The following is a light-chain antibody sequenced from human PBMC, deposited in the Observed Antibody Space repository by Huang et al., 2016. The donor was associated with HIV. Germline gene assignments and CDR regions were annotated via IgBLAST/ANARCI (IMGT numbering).Light chain of an antibody. V-gene: IGKV4-1*01. CDR1: QSLLYSSNNKNY. CDR2: WAS. Sequence: DIVMTQSPDSLAVSLGERATINCKSSQSLLYSSNNKNYLAWYQQKQGQPPKLLIYWASTRESGVPDRFTGSGSGTVFTLTISSLQAEDVAVYYCQQYYNTPLTFGQGTKLEIK. J-gene: IGKJ2*01. CDR3: QQYYNTPLT.